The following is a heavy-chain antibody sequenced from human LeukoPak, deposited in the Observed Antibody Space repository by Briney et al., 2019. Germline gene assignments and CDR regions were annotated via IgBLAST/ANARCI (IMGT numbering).Heavy chain of an antibody. CDR2: IYPSGNT. CDR3: ARWTTVTRAFDY. Sequence: SETLSLTCSVSGGSFSNHFWSWVRQPAGKGLEWIGRIYPSGNTNYNPSLKSRVTLSVDTSKTQFYLSLSSVTAADTAVYYCARWTTVTRAFDYWGQGTLVSVSS. V-gene: IGHV4-4*07. CDR1: GGSFSNHF. J-gene: IGHJ4*02. D-gene: IGHD4-17*01.